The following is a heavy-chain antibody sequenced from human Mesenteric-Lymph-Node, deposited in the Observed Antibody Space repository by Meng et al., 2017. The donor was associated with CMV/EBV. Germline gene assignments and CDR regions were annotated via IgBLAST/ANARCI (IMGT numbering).Heavy chain of an antibody. Sequence: SVKVSCKASGGTFSSYAISWVRQAPGQGLEWMGGIIPIFGTANYAQRFQGRVTIASDESTTTAYMELSSLRSEDTAVYYCARSVLSVELEWLPYYYYYYAMDVWGQGTTVTV. J-gene: IGHJ6*02. V-gene: IGHV1-69*13. CDR1: GGTFSSYA. D-gene: IGHD3-3*01. CDR3: ARSVLSVELEWLPYYYYYYAMDV. CDR2: IIPIFGTA.